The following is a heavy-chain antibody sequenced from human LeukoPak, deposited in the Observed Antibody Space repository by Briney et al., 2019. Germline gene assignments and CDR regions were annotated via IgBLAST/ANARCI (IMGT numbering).Heavy chain of an antibody. CDR1: GYTFTGYY. CDR3: ARETYLGGVGAYLGPLYYYYGMDV. V-gene: IGHV1-2*02. D-gene: IGHD1-26*01. J-gene: IGHJ6*02. Sequence: ASVKVSCKASGYTFTGYYMHWVRQAPGQGLEWMGWINPNSGGTNYAQKFQGRVTMTRDTSISTAYLELSRLRSDDTAVYYCARETYLGGVGAYLGPLYYYYGMDVWGQGTTVTVSS. CDR2: INPNSGGT.